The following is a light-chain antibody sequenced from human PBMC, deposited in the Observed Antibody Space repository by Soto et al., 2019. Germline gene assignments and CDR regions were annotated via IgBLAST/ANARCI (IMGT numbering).Light chain of an antibody. CDR2: GAS. Sequence: EIVMTQSPDTLSVSPGERATLSCMSSQGINRNLSWYPHKAGPAPRLLISGASTGATGIPARFSGSGSGTEFTLTINSLQSEDSAVYYCQLYDNWSWTFGQGTKVDIK. J-gene: IGKJ1*01. CDR1: QGINRN. CDR3: QLYDNWSWT. V-gene: IGKV3-15*01.